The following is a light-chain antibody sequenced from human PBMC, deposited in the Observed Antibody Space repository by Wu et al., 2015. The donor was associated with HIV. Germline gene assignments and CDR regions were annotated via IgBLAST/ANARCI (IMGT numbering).Light chain of an antibody. CDR2: DAS. CDR1: QSVRSN. V-gene: IGKV3-15*01. J-gene: IGKJ1*01. Sequence: EIVMTQSPATLSVSPGERATLSCRASQSVRSNLAWYQQKPGQAPRLLIYDASTRAPGVPARFSGSGSGTDFALTINSMQSEDFAVYYCQQYNNWPRWTFGQGTKVEIK. CDR3: QQYNNWPRWT.